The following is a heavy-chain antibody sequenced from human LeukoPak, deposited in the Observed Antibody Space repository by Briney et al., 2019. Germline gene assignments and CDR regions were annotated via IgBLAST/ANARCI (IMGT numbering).Heavy chain of an antibody. CDR1: GFTFGDYG. Sequence: GGSLRLSCTTSGFTFGDYGMSWVRQAPGKGLEWVGFIRSKAYGGTTEYAASVKGRFTISRDDSKSIAYLQVNSLKTEDTAVYYCTRRGSWSGSLALDYWGQGTLVTVSS. J-gene: IGHJ4*02. V-gene: IGHV3-49*04. D-gene: IGHD3-10*01. CDR2: IRSKAYGGTT. CDR3: TRRGSWSGSLALDY.